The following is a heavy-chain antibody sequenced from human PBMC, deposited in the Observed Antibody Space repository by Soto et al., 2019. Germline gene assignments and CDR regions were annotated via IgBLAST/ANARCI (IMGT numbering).Heavy chain of an antibody. D-gene: IGHD6-25*01. Sequence: QVQLVQSGAEVKKPGASLKVSCKVSGYTLTELSMHWVRQAPGKGLEWMGGFDPEDGESIYAQKFQGRVTMTEDTSTDTAYMELSSLRSEDTAVYYCATSPGIGAGKRGAFDIWGQGTMVTVSS. V-gene: IGHV1-24*01. J-gene: IGHJ3*02. CDR1: GYTLTELS. CDR3: ATSPGIGAGKRGAFDI. CDR2: FDPEDGES.